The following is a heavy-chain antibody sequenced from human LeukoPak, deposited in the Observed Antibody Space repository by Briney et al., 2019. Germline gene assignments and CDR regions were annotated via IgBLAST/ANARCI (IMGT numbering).Heavy chain of an antibody. CDR2: IRSKAYGGTT. CDR1: GFTFGDYA. CDR3: TRVPELYDILTGYSHYYYGMDV. V-gene: IGHV3-49*04. J-gene: IGHJ6*02. Sequence: GGSLRLSCTASGFTFGDYAMSWVRQAPGKGQEWVGFIRSKAYGGTTEYAASVKGRFTISRDDSKSIAYLQMNSLKTEDTAVYYCTRVPELYDILTGYSHYYYGMDVWGQGTTVTVSS. D-gene: IGHD3-9*01.